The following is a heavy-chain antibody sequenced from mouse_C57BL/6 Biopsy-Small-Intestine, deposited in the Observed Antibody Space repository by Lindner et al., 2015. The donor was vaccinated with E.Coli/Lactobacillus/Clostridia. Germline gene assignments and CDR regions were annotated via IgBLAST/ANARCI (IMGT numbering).Heavy chain of an antibody. J-gene: IGHJ2*01. CDR2: IDPEDGET. V-gene: IGHV14-1*01. Sequence: VQLQESGAELVRPGASVNLSCTASGFNIRDSLMHWLKQRPEQVLEWIGWIDPEDGETKYGPKFQDKATISADTSSNTASLQLNSLTSEDTAVYYCTRATWDGNYFDYWGQGTTLTVSS. CDR3: TRATWDGNYFDY. CDR1: GFNIRDSL. D-gene: IGHD4-1*01.